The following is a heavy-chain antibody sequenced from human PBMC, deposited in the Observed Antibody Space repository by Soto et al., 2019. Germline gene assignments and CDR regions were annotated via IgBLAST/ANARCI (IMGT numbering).Heavy chain of an antibody. J-gene: IGHJ4*02. CDR1: GYSFTDYK. CDR2: VDPNGGGS. Sequence: ASVKVSCKTSGYSFTDYKLHWVRQAPGQGLEWMGWVDPNGGGSNSAQKFQGSVTMTWDTSITTAYLDLTRLTTNDTATYFCATGVDYGDFEGFDFGGREPLVTVSS. V-gene: IGHV1-2*04. CDR3: ATGVDYGDFEGFDF. D-gene: IGHD4-17*01.